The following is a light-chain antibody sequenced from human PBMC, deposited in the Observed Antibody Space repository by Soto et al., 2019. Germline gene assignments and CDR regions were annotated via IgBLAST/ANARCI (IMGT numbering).Light chain of an antibody. CDR3: QQYGSSPWT. CDR2: GAS. J-gene: IGKJ1*01. Sequence: EIVLTQSPCTLSLSPGERATLSCRASQSVSSSYLAWYQQKPGQAPRLLIYGASSRATGIPDRFSGSGSGTDFTLTISRLEPEDFAVYYCQQYGSSPWTFGQGTNVDIK. V-gene: IGKV3-20*01. CDR1: QSVSSSY.